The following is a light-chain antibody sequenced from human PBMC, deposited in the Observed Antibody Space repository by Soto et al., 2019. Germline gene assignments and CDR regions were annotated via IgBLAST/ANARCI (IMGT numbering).Light chain of an antibody. CDR2: DVS. CDR1: SSDVGAYIY. Sequence: QSVLTQPASVSGSPGQSITISCGGTSSDVGAYIYVSWYQQYPGKAPKLIIYDVSNRPSGVSNRFSGSKSGNTASLTISGLQAEDEADYCCSSYTSSTTLYVFGTGTKVTVL. CDR3: SSYTSSTTLYV. J-gene: IGLJ1*01. V-gene: IGLV2-14*03.